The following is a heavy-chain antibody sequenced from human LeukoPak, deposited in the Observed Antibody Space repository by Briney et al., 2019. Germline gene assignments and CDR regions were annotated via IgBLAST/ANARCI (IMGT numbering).Heavy chain of an antibody. J-gene: IGHJ6*04. CDR1: GYTFAGYY. CDR3: ARDGSGSGGMDV. CDR2: INPNSGGT. Sequence: ASVKVSCKASGYTFAGYYMHWVRQAPGQGLEWMGRINPNSGGTNYAQKFQGRVTMTRDTSSSTAYMDLSRLRSDDTAVYYCARDGSGSGGMDVWGKGTTVTVSS. D-gene: IGHD6-25*01. V-gene: IGHV1-2*06.